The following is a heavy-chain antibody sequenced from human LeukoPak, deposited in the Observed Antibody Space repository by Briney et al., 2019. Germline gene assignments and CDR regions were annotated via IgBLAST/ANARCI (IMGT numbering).Heavy chain of an antibody. V-gene: IGHV1-69*04. CDR1: GYTFTSYG. CDR3: ASNNYDILTGYYVDAFDI. J-gene: IGHJ3*02. Sequence: SVKVSCKASGYTFTSYGISWVRQAPGQGLEWMGRIIPILGIANYAQKFQGRVTITADKSTSTAYMELSSLRSEDTAVYYCASNNYDILTGYYVDAFDIWGQGTMVTVSS. D-gene: IGHD3-9*01. CDR2: IIPILGIA.